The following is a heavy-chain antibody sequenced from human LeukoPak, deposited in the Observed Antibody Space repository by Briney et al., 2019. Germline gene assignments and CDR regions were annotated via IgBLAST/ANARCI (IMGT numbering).Heavy chain of an antibody. Sequence: GGSLRLSCAASGFTFDDYGMSWVRQAPGKGLEWVSGINWNGGSTGYADSVKGRFTISRDNAKNSLYLQMNSLRAEDTALYYCARGRPVGASTVEDYWGQGTLVTVSS. CDR1: GFTFDDYG. J-gene: IGHJ4*02. V-gene: IGHV3-20*04. CDR3: ARGRPVGASTVEDY. D-gene: IGHD1-26*01. CDR2: INWNGGST.